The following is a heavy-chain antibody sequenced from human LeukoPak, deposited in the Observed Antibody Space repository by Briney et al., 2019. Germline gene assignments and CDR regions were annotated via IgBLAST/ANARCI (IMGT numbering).Heavy chain of an antibody. J-gene: IGHJ3*02. CDR3: ARGRVGRLDAFDI. V-gene: IGHV4-30-4*08. D-gene: IGHD1-26*01. Sequence: PSETLSLTCTVSGVSISSGDYYWSWLPQPPGKGLESIVYIYYSGSTYYNPSLKSRLTISVDTSKNQFSLKLSSVTAADTAVYYCARGRVGRLDAFDIWGQGTMVTVSS. CDR1: GVSISSGDYY. CDR2: IYYSGST.